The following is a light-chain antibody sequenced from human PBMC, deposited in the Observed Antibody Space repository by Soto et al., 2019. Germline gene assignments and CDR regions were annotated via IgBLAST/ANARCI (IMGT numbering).Light chain of an antibody. CDR3: QQRSTWPPGVT. V-gene: IGKV3-11*01. CDR1: QSVSSY. J-gene: IGKJ3*01. CDR2: DAS. Sequence: EIVLTQSPATLSLSPGERATLSCRASQSVSSYLAWYQQKPGQAPRLLIYDASNRATGIPARFSGSGSGTDFTLTISRREPEDFAVYHCQQRSTWPPGVTFGPGTKVDIK.